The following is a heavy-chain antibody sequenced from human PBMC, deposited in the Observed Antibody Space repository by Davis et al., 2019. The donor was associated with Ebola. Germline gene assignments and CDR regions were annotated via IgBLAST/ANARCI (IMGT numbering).Heavy chain of an antibody. Sequence: ALVKVSCKASGYTFTSYYLHWVRQAPGHGLEWMGIITPSGGSTSYAQKFQGRVTMTRDTSTSTVYMELSSLRSDDTAVYYCAREGLQVTYYYGSGSYFHRNFDYWGQGTLVTVSS. V-gene: IGHV1-46*01. J-gene: IGHJ4*02. CDR2: ITPSGGST. D-gene: IGHD3-10*01. CDR3: AREGLQVTYYYGSGSYFHRNFDY. CDR1: GYTFTSYY.